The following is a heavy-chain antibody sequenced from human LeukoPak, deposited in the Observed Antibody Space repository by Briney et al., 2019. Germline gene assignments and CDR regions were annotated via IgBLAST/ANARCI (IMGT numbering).Heavy chain of an antibody. Sequence: SETLSLTCTVSGGSISSSSYYWGWIRQPAGKGLEWIGRIYTSGSTNYNPSLKSRVTMSVDTSKNQFSLNLSSVTAADTAVYYCAREGYCSGTSCYNFNYWGQGTLVTVSS. CDR3: AREGYCSGTSCYNFNY. D-gene: IGHD2-2*02. CDR2: IYTSGST. V-gene: IGHV4-61*02. CDR1: GGSISSSSYY. J-gene: IGHJ4*02.